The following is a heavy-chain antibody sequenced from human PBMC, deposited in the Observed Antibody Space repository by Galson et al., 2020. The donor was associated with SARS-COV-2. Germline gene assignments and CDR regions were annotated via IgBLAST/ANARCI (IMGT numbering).Heavy chain of an antibody. D-gene: IGHD6-13*01. CDR1: GFTFSSYA. CDR2: ISGSGGST. Sequence: GGSLRLSCAASGFTFSSYAMSWVRQAPGKGLEWVSAISGSGGSTYYADSVKGRFTISRDNSKNTLYLQMNSLRAEDTAVYYCAKVGIAAAGQVRYNWFDPWGQGTLVTVSS. CDR3: AKVGIAAAGQVRYNWFDP. J-gene: IGHJ5*02. V-gene: IGHV3-23*01.